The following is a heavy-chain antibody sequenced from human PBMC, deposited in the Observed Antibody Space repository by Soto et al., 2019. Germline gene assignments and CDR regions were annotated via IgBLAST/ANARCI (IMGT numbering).Heavy chain of an antibody. Sequence: QVQLVQSGAEVKKPGASVMVSCKASGYSFTIYGISWVRQAPEQVLEWMGWISAYSGSTDYAQKFQGRVTLTTDTSTTTAYMEMSSLRSDDTAEYYCARNGGSSSPLDYWGQGTLVTVSS. CDR1: GYSFTIYG. CDR3: ARNGGSSSPLDY. CDR2: ISAYSGST. D-gene: IGHD6-6*01. V-gene: IGHV1-18*01. J-gene: IGHJ4*02.